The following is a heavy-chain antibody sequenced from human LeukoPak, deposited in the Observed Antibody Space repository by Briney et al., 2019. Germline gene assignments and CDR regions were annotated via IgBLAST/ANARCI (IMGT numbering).Heavy chain of an antibody. V-gene: IGHV4-59*08. Sequence: PSETLSLTCAVSGGSISSFYWSWVRQPPGKGLEWVGYISYGGGTTYNPSLKRRVSMSIDTSKNQFSLRLSSVTAADTALYYCARVGDTSGYFYYFDYWGQGTPVTVSS. CDR2: ISYGGGT. J-gene: IGHJ4*02. CDR3: ARVGDTSGYFYYFDY. D-gene: IGHD3-22*01. CDR1: GGSISSFY.